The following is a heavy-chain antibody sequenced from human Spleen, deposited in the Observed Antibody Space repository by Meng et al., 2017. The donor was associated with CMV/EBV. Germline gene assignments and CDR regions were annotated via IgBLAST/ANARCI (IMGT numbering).Heavy chain of an antibody. CDR1: GFTFSSYA. Sequence: GESLKISCAASGFTFSSYAMTWVRQAPGKGLEWVSAIRGSGGSTYYADSVKGRFTFSRDNSKNTLYLQMNSLRAEDTAVYYCAKRSTTQCSGGSCYTSYFDYWGQGTLVTVSS. D-gene: IGHD2-15*01. CDR3: AKRSTTQCSGGSCYTSYFDY. CDR2: IRGSGGST. J-gene: IGHJ4*02. V-gene: IGHV3-23*01.